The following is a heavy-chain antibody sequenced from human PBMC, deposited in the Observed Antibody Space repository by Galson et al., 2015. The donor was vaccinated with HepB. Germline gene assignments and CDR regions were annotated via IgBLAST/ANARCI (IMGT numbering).Heavy chain of an antibody. D-gene: IGHD2-2*01. Sequence: SVKVSCKASGGTFSSYAISWVRQAPGQGLEWMGGIIPIFGTANYAQKFQGRVTITADESTSTAYMELSSLRSEDTAVYYCARAVGYCSSTSCTRVELRRIHFDYWGQGTLVTVSS. CDR3: ARAVGYCSSTSCTRVELRRIHFDY. CDR1: GGTFSSYA. CDR2: IIPIFGTA. V-gene: IGHV1-69*13. J-gene: IGHJ4*02.